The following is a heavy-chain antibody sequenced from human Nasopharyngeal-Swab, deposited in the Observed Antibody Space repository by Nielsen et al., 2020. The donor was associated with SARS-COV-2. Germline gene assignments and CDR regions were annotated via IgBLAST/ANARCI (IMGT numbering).Heavy chain of an antibody. V-gene: IGHV1-3*01. J-gene: IGHJ6*02. Sequence: WVRQAPGQRLEWMGWINAGNGNTKYSQKFQGRVTITRDTSASTAYMELSSLRSEDTAVYYCARDRPTSYYHYGMDVWGQGTTVTVSS. CDR2: INAGNGNT. CDR3: ARDRPTSYYHYGMDV.